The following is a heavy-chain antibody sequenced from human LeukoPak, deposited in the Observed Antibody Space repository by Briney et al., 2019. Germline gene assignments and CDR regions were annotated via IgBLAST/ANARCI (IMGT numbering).Heavy chain of an antibody. CDR1: GGSINSGSYY. J-gene: IGHJ5*02. CDR2: IYTSGNT. V-gene: IGHV4-61*02. Sequence: SETLSLTCTVSGGSINSGSYYYHWIRQPAGKGLEWIGRIYTSGNTIYNPSLKSRVTISIDTSKNQVSLKLTSVTAADTAVYYCATSRFSGGLGRFDPWSQGTLVTVSS. CDR3: ATSRFSGGLGRFDP. D-gene: IGHD3-10*01.